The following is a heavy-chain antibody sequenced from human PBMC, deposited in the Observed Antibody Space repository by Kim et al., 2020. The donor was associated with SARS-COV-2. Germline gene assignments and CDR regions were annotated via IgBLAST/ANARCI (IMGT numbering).Heavy chain of an antibody. CDR1: GYNFARYW. Sequence: GESLKISCQGSGYNFARYWIAWARQVPGKGLEWMGMVYAGDSDARYSPSFQGQVTISVDKSINTAYLQWNSLKASDSALYYCAKKGGDFFDYWGQGTLLT. CDR3: AKKGGDFFDY. J-gene: IGHJ4*02. CDR2: VYAGDSDA. V-gene: IGHV5-51*01. D-gene: IGHD3-16*01.